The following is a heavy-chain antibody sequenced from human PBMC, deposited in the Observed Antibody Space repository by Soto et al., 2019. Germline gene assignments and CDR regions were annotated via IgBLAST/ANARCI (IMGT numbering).Heavy chain of an antibody. V-gene: IGHV3-48*01. CDR3: ARAPRYVVMALCFDY. CDR2: ISSSSSTI. CDR1: GFTFSSYS. J-gene: IGHJ4*02. Sequence: PGGSLRLSCAASGFTFSSYSMNWVRQAPGKGLEWVSYISSSSSTIYYADSVKGRFTISRDNAKNSLYLQMNSLRAEDTAVYYCARAPRYVVMALCFDYWGQGTLVTVSS. D-gene: IGHD3-22*01.